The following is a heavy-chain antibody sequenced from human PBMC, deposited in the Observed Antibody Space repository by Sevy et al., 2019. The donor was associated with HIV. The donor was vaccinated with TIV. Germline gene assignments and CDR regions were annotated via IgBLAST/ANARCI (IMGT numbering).Heavy chain of an antibody. V-gene: IGHV3-48*02. CDR2: ISSSSSTI. CDR3: ARRQQLVDSYYYYGMDV. CDR1: GFTSSSYS. Sequence: GGSLRLSCAASGFTSSSYSMNWVRQAPGKGLEWVSYISSSSSTIYYADSVKGRFTISRDNAKNSLYLQMNSLRDEDTAVYYCARRQQLVDSYYYYGMDVWGQGTTVTVSS. J-gene: IGHJ6*02. D-gene: IGHD6-13*01.